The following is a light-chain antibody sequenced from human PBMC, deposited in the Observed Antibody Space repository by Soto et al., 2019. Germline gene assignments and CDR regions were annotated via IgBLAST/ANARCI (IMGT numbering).Light chain of an antibody. Sequence: EIVMTQSPATLSVSPGERATLSCRASQSVSSNLAWYQQKPGQAPRLLIYGASTRATGIQARFSRSESETELSHTISRLQSEDFAVYYCQQYTNWPPWTLGQGPKMXIK. CDR2: GAS. CDR1: QSVSSN. CDR3: QQYTNWPPWT. J-gene: IGKJ1*01. V-gene: IGKV3-15*01.